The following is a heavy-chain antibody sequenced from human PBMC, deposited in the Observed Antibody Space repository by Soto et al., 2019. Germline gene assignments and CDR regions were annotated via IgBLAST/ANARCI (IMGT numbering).Heavy chain of an antibody. CDR2: ISAYNGNT. J-gene: IGHJ1*01. D-gene: IGHD3-22*01. CDR1: GYTFTSYG. CDR3: AVHPPTHYYDSSGDEYFQH. V-gene: IGHV1-18*04. Sequence: QVQLVQSGAEVKKPGASVKVSCKASGYTFTSYGISWVRQAPGQGLEWMGWISAYNGNTNYAQKLQGRVTMTTDTPTSAAYMELRSLRSDDTAVYYCAVHPPTHYYDSSGDEYFQHWGQGTLVTVSS.